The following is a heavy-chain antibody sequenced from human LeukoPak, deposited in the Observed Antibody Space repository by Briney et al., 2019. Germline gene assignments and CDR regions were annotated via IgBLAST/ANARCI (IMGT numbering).Heavy chain of an antibody. CDR2: INPSGEGT. CDR1: GHTFTTYY. CDR3: AKETPNTGWFDP. Sequence: ASVKVSCKASGHTFTTYYVHLVRQAPGQGPEWMGVINPSGEGTNYPQRFQGRVTLTRDTSTSTVYMELSSLRSEDTAIYYCAKETPNTGWFDPWGQGTLVTVSS. V-gene: IGHV1-46*01. J-gene: IGHJ5*02. D-gene: IGHD1-14*01.